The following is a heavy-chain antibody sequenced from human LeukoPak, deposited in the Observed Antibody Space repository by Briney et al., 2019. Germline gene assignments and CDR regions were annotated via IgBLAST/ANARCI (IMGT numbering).Heavy chain of an antibody. CDR3: AGYRTYYDILTGYKRGSWFDP. CDR1: GGSISSYY. CDR2: IYTSGST. D-gene: IGHD3-9*01. V-gene: IGHV4-4*07. J-gene: IGHJ5*02. Sequence: PSETLSLTCTVSGGSISSYYWSWIRQPAGKGLEWIGRIYTSGSTNYNPSLKSRVTMSVDTSKNQFSLKLSSVTAAYTAVYYCAGYRTYYDILTGYKRGSWFDPWGQGTLVTVSS.